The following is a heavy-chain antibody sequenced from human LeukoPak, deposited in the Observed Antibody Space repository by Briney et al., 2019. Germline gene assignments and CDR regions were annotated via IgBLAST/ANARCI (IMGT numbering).Heavy chain of an antibody. D-gene: IGHD6-13*01. CDR2: FSISAGST. CDR3: AKAIYGTGWSKNDY. V-gene: IGHV3-23*01. J-gene: IGHJ4*02. Sequence: GGSLRRSCAASGFAFSSYAMSWVRQAPGKGLEWVSTFSISAGSTFYADSVKGRFTVSRDNSKNTLYLQMNSLRAEDTAVYYCAKAIYGTGWSKNDYWGQGTLVTVSS. CDR1: GFAFSSYA.